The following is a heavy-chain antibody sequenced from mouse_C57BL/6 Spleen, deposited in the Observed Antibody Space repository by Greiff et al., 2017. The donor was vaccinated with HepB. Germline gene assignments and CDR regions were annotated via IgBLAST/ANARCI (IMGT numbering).Heavy chain of an antibody. Sequence: EVQGVESGGDLVKPGGSLKLSCAASGFTFSSYGMSWVRQTPDKRLEWVATISSGGSYTYYPDSVKGRFTISRDNAKNTLYLQMSSLKSEDTAMYYCAIHGGDFDYWGQGTTLTVSS. J-gene: IGHJ2*01. V-gene: IGHV5-6*01. CDR2: ISSGGSYT. CDR3: AIHGGDFDY. CDR1: GFTFSSYG.